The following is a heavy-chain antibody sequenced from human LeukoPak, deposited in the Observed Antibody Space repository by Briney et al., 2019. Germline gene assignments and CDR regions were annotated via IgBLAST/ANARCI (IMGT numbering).Heavy chain of an antibody. J-gene: IGHJ5*02. CDR2: IIPIFGTA. CDR3: AMSRGGAPNNWFDA. V-gene: IGHV1-69*05. CDR1: GGTFSSYA. D-gene: IGHD1-26*01. Sequence: SVKVSCKASGGTFSSYAISWMRQAPGQGLEWMGGIIPIFGTANYAQKFQGRVTITTDESTSTTYMELSSLRSEDTAVYYCAMSRGGAPNNWFDAWGQGTLVTVSS.